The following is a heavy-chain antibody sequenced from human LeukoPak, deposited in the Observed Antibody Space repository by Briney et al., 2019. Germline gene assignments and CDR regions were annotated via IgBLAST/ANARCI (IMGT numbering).Heavy chain of an antibody. J-gene: IGHJ4*02. D-gene: IGHD4-11*01. CDR1: GFTFDDYA. Sequence: PGGSLRLSCAASGFTFDDYAMHWVRQAPGKGLEWVSLISGDGGSTYYADSVKGRFTISRDNAKNSLYLQMNSLRAEDTAVYYCAKDLDYTTYGYYLDYWGQGTLVTVSS. CDR2: ISGDGGST. V-gene: IGHV3-43*02. CDR3: AKDLDYTTYGYYLDY.